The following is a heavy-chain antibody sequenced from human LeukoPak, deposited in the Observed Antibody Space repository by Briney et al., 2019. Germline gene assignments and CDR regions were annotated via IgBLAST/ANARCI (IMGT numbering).Heavy chain of an antibody. V-gene: IGHV1-2*02. CDR2: LNPNSGDT. D-gene: IGHD3-16*01. CDR1: GYTITDYY. CDR3: ARSYGLPDY. J-gene: IGHJ4*02. Sequence: ASVKVSCKASGYTITDYYMHWVRQAPGQGLEWMGWLNPNSGDTNYAQKFQGRVSMTRDSSISTAYMDLSDLRSDDTAVYYCARSYGLPDYWGQGTLVTVSS.